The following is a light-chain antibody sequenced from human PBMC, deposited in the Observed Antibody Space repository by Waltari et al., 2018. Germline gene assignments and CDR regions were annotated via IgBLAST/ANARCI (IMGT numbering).Light chain of an antibody. CDR3: YSSTDNSGI. J-gene: IGLJ2*01. Sequence: RGFQQKPGQAPGRMIYKDSERPSRIPDRFSSSSSGATVTLTITGAQVEDEADYYCYSSTDNSGIFGGGTTLTVL. V-gene: IGLV3-27*01. CDR2: KDS.